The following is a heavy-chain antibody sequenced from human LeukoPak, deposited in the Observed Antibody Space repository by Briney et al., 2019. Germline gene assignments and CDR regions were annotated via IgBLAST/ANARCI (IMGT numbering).Heavy chain of an antibody. D-gene: IGHD3-22*01. CDR2: IYYSGST. CDR1: GDYISTSSYY. Sequence: SETLSLTCTVSGDYISTSSYYWGWIRQPPGKGLEWLGSIYYSGSTYYNPSLKSRVTISVDTSKNQFSLNLYSVTAADTAVFYCARSYYYDYRQIDYWGQGTLVTVSS. CDR3: ARSYYYDYRQIDY. V-gene: IGHV4-39*01. J-gene: IGHJ4*02.